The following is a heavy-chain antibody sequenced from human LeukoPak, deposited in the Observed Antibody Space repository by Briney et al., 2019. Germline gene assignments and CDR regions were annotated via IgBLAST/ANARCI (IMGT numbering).Heavy chain of an antibody. D-gene: IGHD3-10*01. J-gene: IGHJ4*02. CDR2: IYHTGSA. CDR1: GYSISSGYY. CDR3: ARDHLKHDPDSQDYY. V-gene: IGHV4-38-2*02. Sequence: SETLSLTCTVSGYSISSGYYWGWIRQPPGKGLEWIGSIYHTGSAFSNPSLKSRVTISVDTSNNQFSLKLSSVTAADTAVYYCARDHLKHDPDSQDYYWGQGTLVTVSS.